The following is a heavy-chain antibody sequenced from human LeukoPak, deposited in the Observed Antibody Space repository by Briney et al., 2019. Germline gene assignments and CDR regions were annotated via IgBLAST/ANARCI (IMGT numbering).Heavy chain of an antibody. J-gene: IGHJ4*02. D-gene: IGHD3-10*01. CDR3: ARVERFGDITYFDY. V-gene: IGHV4-31*03. CDR1: GGSISSGGYY. CDR2: IYYSGST. Sequence: SETLSLTCTVSGGSISSGGYYWSWIRQHPGKGLEWIGYIYYSGSTYYNPSLKSRVTISVDTPKNQFSLKLSSVTAADTAVYYCARVERFGDITYFDYWGQGTLVTVSS.